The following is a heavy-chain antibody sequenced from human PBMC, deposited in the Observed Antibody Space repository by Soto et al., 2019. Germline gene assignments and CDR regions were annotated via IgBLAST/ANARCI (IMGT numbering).Heavy chain of an antibody. Sequence: GGSLRLSCAASGFTFSSYGMHWVRQAPGKGLEWVAVISYDGSNKYYADSVKGRFTISRDNSKNTLYLQMNSLRAEDRVVYYCAKGVGAARSGIIPFFYYLDVWGKGTTVTVSS. CDR2: ISYDGSNK. D-gene: IGHD6-6*01. CDR3: AKGVGAARSGIIPFFYYLDV. CDR1: GFTFSSYG. J-gene: IGHJ6*03. V-gene: IGHV3-30*18.